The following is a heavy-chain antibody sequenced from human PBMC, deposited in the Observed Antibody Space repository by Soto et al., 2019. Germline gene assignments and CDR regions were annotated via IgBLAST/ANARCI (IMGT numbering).Heavy chain of an antibody. D-gene: IGHD5-18*01. CDR2: IIPIFGTA. CDR1: GGTFSSYA. V-gene: IGHV1-69*06. J-gene: IGHJ6*02. CDR3: ARAQDTAMVLSFGYYGMDV. Sequence: SVKVSCKASGGTFSSYAISWVRQAPGQGLEWMGGIIPIFGTANYAQKFQGRVTITADKSTSTAYMELSSLRSEDTAVYYCARAQDTAMVLSFGYYGMDVWGQGTTVTVSS.